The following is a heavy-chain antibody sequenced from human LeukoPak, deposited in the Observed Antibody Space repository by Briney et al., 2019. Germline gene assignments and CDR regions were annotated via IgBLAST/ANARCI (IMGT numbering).Heavy chain of an antibody. D-gene: IGHD4/OR15-4a*01. CDR3: ARPSESYGTSYAFYI. CDR2: IHYTGST. V-gene: IGHV4-59*08. CDR1: GGSMSGYY. Sequence: SETLSLTCTVSGGSMSGYYWSWIRQPPGRGLEWIGYIHYTGSTNYNPYLKSRATISVDTSKNHFSLRLSSVTAADTAVYYCARPSESYGTSYAFYIWGQGTMVTVSS. J-gene: IGHJ3*02.